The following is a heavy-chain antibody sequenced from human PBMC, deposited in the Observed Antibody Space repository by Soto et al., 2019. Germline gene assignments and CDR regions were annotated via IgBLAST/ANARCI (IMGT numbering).Heavy chain of an antibody. D-gene: IGHD3-10*02. CDR1: GGSISSSTNY. CDR2: IYYSGST. V-gene: IGHV4-39*01. J-gene: IGHJ4*02. Sequence: QLQLQESGPGLVKPSETLSLTCTVSGGSISSSTNYWGWIRQPPGKGLEWIGSIYYSGSTYCNPPLQSRVTISVNMYKNQCTHKLTSVPAADTAVYYCARPVRGGEFVYWGQGTLVTVSS. CDR3: ARPVRGGEFVY.